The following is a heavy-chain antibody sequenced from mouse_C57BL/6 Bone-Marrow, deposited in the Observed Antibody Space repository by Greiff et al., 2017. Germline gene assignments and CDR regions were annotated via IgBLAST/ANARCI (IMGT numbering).Heavy chain of an antibody. CDR3: AREKVSTVPYCYLDD. J-gene: IGHJ1*03. CDR2: IDPSGGYT. D-gene: IGHD1-1*01. CDR1: GYTFTSYW. Sequence: QVQLQQPGAELVMPGASVKLSCKASGYTFTSYWMHWVKQRPGQGLEWIGEIDPSGGYTNYNQKFKGKSTLTVDKSSSTAYMQLSSLTSEDSAVYYCAREKVSTVPYCYLDDWGTGTTVTVSS. V-gene: IGHV1-69*01.